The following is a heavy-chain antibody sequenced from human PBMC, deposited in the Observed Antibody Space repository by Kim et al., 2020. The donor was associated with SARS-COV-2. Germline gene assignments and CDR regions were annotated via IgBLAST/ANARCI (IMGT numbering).Heavy chain of an antibody. D-gene: IGHD3-9*01. CDR2: T. J-gene: IGHJ4*02. V-gene: IGHV1-18*01. Sequence: TNYEEKARGRFTMTTDTSTSTAHMELRSLRSDDTAVYYCARGSRTTGYDYWGQGNLVTVSS. CDR3: ARGSRTTGYDY.